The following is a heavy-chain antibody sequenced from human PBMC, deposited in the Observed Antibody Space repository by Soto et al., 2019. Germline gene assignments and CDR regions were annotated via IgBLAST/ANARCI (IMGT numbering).Heavy chain of an antibody. V-gene: IGHV4-30-4*01. CDR3: ARVGVFTVFGVVIRAFDV. Sequence: QVQLQESGPGLVKPSQTLSLTCTVSGGSISSGDYYWSWIRQPPGKGLEWIGYIYYSGSTYYNPSLKSRVTVSVDTSKNQFSLKLSSVTAADTAVYYCARVGVFTVFGVVIRAFDVWGQGTMVTVSS. CDR1: GGSISSGDYY. D-gene: IGHD3-3*01. CDR2: IYYSGST. J-gene: IGHJ3*01.